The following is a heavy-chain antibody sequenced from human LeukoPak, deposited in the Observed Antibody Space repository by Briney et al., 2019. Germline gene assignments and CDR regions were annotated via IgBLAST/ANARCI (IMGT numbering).Heavy chain of an antibody. V-gene: IGHV3-23*01. CDR3: AKTTAGYSSGRYPGWPVDY. Sequence: GGSLRLPCAASGFTFGSYAMYWVRQAPGKGLEWVSGISGSGGSTFYADSVNGRVTISRDNSENTVYLQMNSLRADDTAVYYCAKTTAGYSSGRYPGWPVDYWGQGTLVTVSS. CDR1: GFTFGSYA. D-gene: IGHD6-19*01. CDR2: ISGSGGST. J-gene: IGHJ4*02.